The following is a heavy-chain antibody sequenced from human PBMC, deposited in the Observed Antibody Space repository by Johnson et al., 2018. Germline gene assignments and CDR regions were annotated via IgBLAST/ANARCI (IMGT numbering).Heavy chain of an antibody. V-gene: IGHV3-21*01. CDR1: GFTFSGYS. CDR2: ISTTSTYI. CDR3: SRDPASYDSGSGEYSGMDV. Sequence: EVQLVESGGGLVKPGGSLRLSCAASGFTFSGYSMNWVRQAPGKGLEWVSSISTTSTYIFYADSVKGRFTISRDNAKNSLFLQMNSLRAEDTAVDYCSRDPASYDSGSGEYSGMDVWGQGPTVTVSS. J-gene: IGHJ6*02. D-gene: IGHD3-10*01.